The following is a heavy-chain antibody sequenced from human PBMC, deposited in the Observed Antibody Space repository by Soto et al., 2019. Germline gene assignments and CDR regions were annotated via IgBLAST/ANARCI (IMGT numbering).Heavy chain of an antibody. CDR3: VRDWPGIVIDS. CDR1: GFTFSTYW. V-gene: IGHV3-74*01. D-gene: IGHD2-15*01. J-gene: IGHJ4*02. CDR2: IDSDGSST. Sequence: AGSLRLSCAASGFTFSTYWMHWVRQTPEKGLVWVSNIDSDGSSTTYADSVKGRFTISRDNAKNTLYLQMNSLRAEDTALYYCVRDWPGIVIDSWGQGTLVTVSS.